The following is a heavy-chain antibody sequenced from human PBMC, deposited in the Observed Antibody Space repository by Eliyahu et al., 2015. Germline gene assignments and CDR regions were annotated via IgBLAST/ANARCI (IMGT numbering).Heavy chain of an antibody. CDR1: GYIFSNYW. CDR2: IYPGDSDT. CDR3: ARQYRKAANDALDI. V-gene: IGHV5-51*01. D-gene: IGHD5-12*01. Sequence: EVQLVQSGAEVKQPGESLRISCTGSGYIFSNYWIAWVRQMPGKGLEWMGIIYPGDSDTRYSPSFQGQVTISADKSNATAYLHWSSLKASDTAMYHCARQYRKAANDALDIWGQGTMVTVSS. J-gene: IGHJ3*02.